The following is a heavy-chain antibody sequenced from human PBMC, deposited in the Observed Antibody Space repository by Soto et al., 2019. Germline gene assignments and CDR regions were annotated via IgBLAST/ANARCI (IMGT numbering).Heavy chain of an antibody. D-gene: IGHD6-6*01. J-gene: IGHJ4*02. CDR3: ARDQGLAARQFNFDY. Sequence: ASVKVSCKASGYTFTSYAMHWVRQAPGQRLEWMGWINAGNGNTKYSQKFRGRVTITRDTSASTAYMELSSLRSEDTAVYYCARDQGLAARQFNFDYWGQGTLVTVSS. V-gene: IGHV1-3*01. CDR1: GYTFTSYA. CDR2: INAGNGNT.